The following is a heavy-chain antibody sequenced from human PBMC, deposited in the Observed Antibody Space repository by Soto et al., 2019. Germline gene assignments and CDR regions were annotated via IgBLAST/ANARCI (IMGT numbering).Heavy chain of an antibody. CDR2: ISYDGSNK. J-gene: IGHJ4*02. V-gene: IGHV3-30*18. D-gene: IGHD3-3*01. CDR3: AKGYDFWSGYSDY. CDR1: VFTFSSYG. Sequence: PGGSLRLSCAASVFTFSSYGMHWVRQAPGKGLEWVAVISYDGSNKYYADSVKGRFTISRDNSKNTLYLQMNSLRAEDTAVYYCAKGYDFWSGYSDYWGQGTLVTVSS.